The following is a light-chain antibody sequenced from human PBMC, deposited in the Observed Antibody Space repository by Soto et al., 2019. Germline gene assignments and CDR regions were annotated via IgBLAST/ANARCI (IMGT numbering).Light chain of an antibody. CDR1: QSVSSSY. CDR2: GAS. CDR3: QQYGSSPRT. J-gene: IGKJ1*01. V-gene: IGKV3-20*01. Sequence: EIVLTQSPGTLSLSPGERATLSCRASQSVSSSYLAWYRQKPGQAPRLLIYGASSRATGIPDRFSGSGSGTDFTLTTSRLEPEDFAVYYCQQYGSSPRTFGQGTKVEIK.